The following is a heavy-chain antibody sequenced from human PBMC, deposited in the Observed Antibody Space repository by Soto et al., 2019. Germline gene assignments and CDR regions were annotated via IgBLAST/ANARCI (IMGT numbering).Heavy chain of an antibody. CDR1: GIAFSTHT. J-gene: IGHJ4*02. V-gene: IGHV3-48*02. D-gene: IGHD3-16*01. Sequence: EVQLVDSGGGLVQPGGSLRLSCAASGIAFSTHTMYWVRQPPGKGLEWVSYISSSGTTTTYADSVKGRFTISRDNARNSLSLEMNGLRDDDTAVYFCARGRVDYAYFESRGQGTLVTVSS. CDR2: ISSSGTTT. CDR3: ARGRVDYAYFES.